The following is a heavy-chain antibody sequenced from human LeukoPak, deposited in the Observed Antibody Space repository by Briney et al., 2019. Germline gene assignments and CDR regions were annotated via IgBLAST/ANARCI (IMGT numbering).Heavy chain of an antibody. Sequence: GGSLRLSCAASGFTFDDYVMHWVRQAPGKGLEWVSGITWNSDTIAYADSVKGRFTISRDNAKNSLYLQMNSLRAEDTAVYYCARFIAAPYYFDYWGRGTLVTVSS. V-gene: IGHV3-9*01. CDR1: GFTFDDYV. CDR3: ARFIAAPYYFDY. J-gene: IGHJ4*02. CDR2: ITWNSDTI. D-gene: IGHD6-13*01.